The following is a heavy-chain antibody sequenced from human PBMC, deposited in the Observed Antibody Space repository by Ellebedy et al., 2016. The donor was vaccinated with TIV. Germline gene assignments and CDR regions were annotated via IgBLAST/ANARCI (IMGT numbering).Heavy chain of an antibody. CDR2: ISYDGRNK. CDR1: RFIFSNFA. D-gene: IGHD3-3*01. J-gene: IGHJ6*02. V-gene: IGHV3-30*01. Sequence: GGSLRLSCAASRFIFSNFAVHWVRQAPGKGLEWVAVISYDGRNKQVADSVKGRLTISRDSPKNTLYLQMNSLRGEDTAVYYCARDRTTYYTSHGLDVWGQGATVTVSS. CDR3: ARDRTTYYTSHGLDV.